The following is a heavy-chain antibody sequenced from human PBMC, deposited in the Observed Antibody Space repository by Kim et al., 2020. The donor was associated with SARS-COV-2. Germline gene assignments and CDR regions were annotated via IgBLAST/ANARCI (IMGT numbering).Heavy chain of an antibody. V-gene: IGHV6-1*01. D-gene: IGHD6-13*01. J-gene: IGHJ4*02. CDR3: ARGAAAASFDY. CDR2: N. Sequence: NANALSVKSRIPINPDPSKNQFSLHLNSVTPDDTAVYYCARGAAAASFDYWGQGTLVTVSS.